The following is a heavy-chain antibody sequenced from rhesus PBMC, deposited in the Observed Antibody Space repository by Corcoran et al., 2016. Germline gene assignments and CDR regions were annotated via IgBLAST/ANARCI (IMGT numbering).Heavy chain of an antibody. V-gene: IGHV2S1*01. CDR3: ARGSYYGSGPLDY. J-gene: IGHJ4*01. D-gene: IGHD3-28*01. CDR2: IYWDDDK. Sequence: QVTLKESVPALVKPTQTLTLTCTFSGFSLSTSGVRVGWIRQPPGKSLEWLGIIYWDDDKYYSTSLKSRLPISKDTSKNQVVLTMTNMDPVDTATYYCARGSYYGSGPLDYWGQGVLVTVSS. CDR1: GFSLSTSGVR.